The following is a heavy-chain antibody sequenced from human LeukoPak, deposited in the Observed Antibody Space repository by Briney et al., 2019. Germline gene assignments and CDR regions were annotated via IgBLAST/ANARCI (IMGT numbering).Heavy chain of an antibody. V-gene: IGHV1-69*05. CDR1: GGTFSSYA. D-gene: IGHD2-15*01. CDR3: AIGDIVVVVAARNRGDYYYYYMDV. J-gene: IGHJ6*03. Sequence: SVKVSCKASGGTFSSYAISWVRQAPGQGLEWMGGIIPIFGTANYAQKFQGRVTITTNESTSTAYMELSSLRSEDTAVYYCAIGDIVVVVAARNRGDYYYYYMDVWGKGTTVTVSS. CDR2: IIPIFGTA.